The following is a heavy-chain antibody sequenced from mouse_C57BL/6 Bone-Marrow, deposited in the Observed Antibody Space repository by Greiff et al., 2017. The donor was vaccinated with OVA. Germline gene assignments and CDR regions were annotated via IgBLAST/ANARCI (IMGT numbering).Heavy chain of an antibody. D-gene: IGHD2-2*01. CDR3: ARGTTMVTTRAWFAY. Sequence: QVQLQQPGAELVKPGASVKLSCKASGYTFTSYWMHWVKQRPGQGLEWIGLIHPNSGSTNYNEKFKSKATLTVDKSSSTAYMQLSSLTSEDSAVYYCARGTTMVTTRAWFAYWGQGTLVTVSA. CDR1: GYTFTSYW. CDR2: IHPNSGST. J-gene: IGHJ3*01. V-gene: IGHV1-64*01.